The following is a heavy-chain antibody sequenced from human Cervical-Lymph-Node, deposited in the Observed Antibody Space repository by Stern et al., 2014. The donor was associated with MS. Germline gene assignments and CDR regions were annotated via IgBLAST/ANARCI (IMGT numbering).Heavy chain of an antibody. CDR1: GGSVNSNRYY. CDR2: IYYSGAT. Sequence: VQLEESGPGLVKPSETLSLTCSISGGSVNSNRYYWGWIRQPPGKGLEWFGIIYYSGATFYNTSLKSRVSISLDTSQHQFSLQLSSVTAADTAVYYCGRAGLDDTFDVWGQGTMVTVSS. D-gene: IGHD3/OR15-3a*01. CDR3: GRAGLDDTFDV. J-gene: IGHJ3*01. V-gene: IGHV4-39*01.